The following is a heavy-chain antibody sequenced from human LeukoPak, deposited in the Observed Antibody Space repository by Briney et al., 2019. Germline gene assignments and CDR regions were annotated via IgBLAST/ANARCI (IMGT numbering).Heavy chain of an antibody. D-gene: IGHD6-13*01. CDR1: GGSISSGDYY. V-gene: IGHV4-30-4*01. CDR2: IYYSGST. CDR3: AGKTRHGSRPVPYYFDY. Sequence: SQTLSLTRTVSGGSISSGDYYWSWIRQPPGKGLEWIGYIYYSGSTYYNPSLKSRVTISVDTSKNQFSLKLSSVTAADTAVYYCAGKTRHGSRPVPYYFDYWGQGTLVTVSS. J-gene: IGHJ4*02.